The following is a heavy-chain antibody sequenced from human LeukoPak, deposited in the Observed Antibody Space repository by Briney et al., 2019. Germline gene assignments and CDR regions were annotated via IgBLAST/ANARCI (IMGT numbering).Heavy chain of an antibody. CDR1: GYTFSGYY. Sequence: ASVNVSCKASGYTFSGYYMHWVRQAPGQGLEWMGWISAYNGNTNYAQKLQGRVTMTTDTSTSTAYMELRSLRSDDTAVYYCARAGAVAGTPMGYWGQGTLVTVSS. J-gene: IGHJ4*02. CDR2: ISAYNGNT. CDR3: ARAGAVAGTPMGY. V-gene: IGHV1-18*04. D-gene: IGHD6-19*01.